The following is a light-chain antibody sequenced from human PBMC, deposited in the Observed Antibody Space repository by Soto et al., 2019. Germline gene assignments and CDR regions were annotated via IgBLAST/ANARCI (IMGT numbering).Light chain of an antibody. CDR1: SSNIGASYA. CDR3: QSYDSSLSGVV. J-gene: IGLJ2*01. V-gene: IGLV1-40*01. CDR2: GNS. Sequence: QAVVTQPPSVSGSPGPRVTISCTCSSSNIGASYAVHWYQQLPGTAPKLLIYGNSNRPSGVPDRFSGSKSGTSASLAITGLQAEDEADYYCQSYDSSLSGVVFGGGTKLTVL.